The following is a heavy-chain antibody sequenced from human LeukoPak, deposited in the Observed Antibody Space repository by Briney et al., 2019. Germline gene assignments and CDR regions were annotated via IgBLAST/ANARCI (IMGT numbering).Heavy chain of an antibody. CDR3: ARAIMTTVTTAHFQH. J-gene: IGHJ1*01. D-gene: IGHD4-17*01. V-gene: IGHV3-30-3*01. Sequence: GGSLRLSCAASGFTFSSYAMHWVRQAPGKGLEWVAVISYDGSNKYYADSVKGRFTISRDNSKNTLYLQMNSLRAEDTAVYYCARAIMTTVTTAHFQHWGQGTLVTVSS. CDR1: GFTFSSYA. CDR2: ISYDGSNK.